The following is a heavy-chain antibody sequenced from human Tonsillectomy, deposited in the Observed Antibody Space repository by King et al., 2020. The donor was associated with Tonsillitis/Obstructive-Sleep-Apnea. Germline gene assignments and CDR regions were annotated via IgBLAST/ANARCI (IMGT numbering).Heavy chain of an antibody. CDR3: ARQTLIVVVPAAMDY. V-gene: IGHV4-39*01. J-gene: IGHJ4*02. Sequence: LQLQESGPGLVKPSETLSLTCTVSGGSISSSSYYWGWIRQPPGKGLEWIGSIYYSGSTYYNPSLQSRVTISVDTSKNQFSLKLSSVTAADTAVYYCARQTLIVVVPAAMDYWGQGTLVTVSS. CDR1: GGSISSSSYY. D-gene: IGHD2-2*01. CDR2: IYYSGST.